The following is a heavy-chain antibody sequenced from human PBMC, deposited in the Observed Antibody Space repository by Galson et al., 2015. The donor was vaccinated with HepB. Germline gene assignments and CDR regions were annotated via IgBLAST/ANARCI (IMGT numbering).Heavy chain of an antibody. D-gene: IGHD1-26*01. CDR3: AREDSGTYRVYKWFDP. CDR1: GGSISHKSYF. Sequence: ETLSLTCTASGGSISHKSYFWGWIRQSPGKGLEWIGSINYSGRTYYNPSLKSRVTISVDASKNQFSLKLSSVTAPDTAVYYCAREDSGTYRVYKWFDPWGRGTLVTVSS. J-gene: IGHJ5*02. CDR2: INYSGRT. V-gene: IGHV4-39*02.